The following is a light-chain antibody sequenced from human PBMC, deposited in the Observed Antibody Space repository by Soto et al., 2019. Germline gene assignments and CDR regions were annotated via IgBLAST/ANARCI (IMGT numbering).Light chain of an antibody. V-gene: IGKV1-33*01. CDR3: QQYDNLIT. CDR2: DAS. CDR1: QDIGNY. J-gene: IGKJ5*01. Sequence: DIQMTQSPSSLSASVGDRVSITCQASQDIGNYVNWYQQKPGKAPKLLIYDASNLETGVPSRFSGSGSGTDFTFTISSLQPEDIATYYCQQYDNLITFGQGTRLEIK.